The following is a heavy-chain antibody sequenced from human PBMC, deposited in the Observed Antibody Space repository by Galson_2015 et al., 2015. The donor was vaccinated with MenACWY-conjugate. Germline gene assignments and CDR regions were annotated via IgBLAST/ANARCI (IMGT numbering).Heavy chain of an antibody. CDR1: GYSFTSYW. CDR2: MYPGDSDS. D-gene: IGHD6-6*01. Sequence: QSGAEVKKPGESLKISCKTSGYSFTSYWIVRVRQLPGKGLELLGTMYPGDSDSRYSPPFQGQVTMSADQSINTAYLQWASLKSSDSAIYYCARRSARSHFDHWGQGTLVTVSS. J-gene: IGHJ4*02. CDR3: ARRSARSHFDH. V-gene: IGHV5-51*03.